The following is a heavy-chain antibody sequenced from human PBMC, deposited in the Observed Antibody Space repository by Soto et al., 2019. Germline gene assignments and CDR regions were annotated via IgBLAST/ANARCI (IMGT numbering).Heavy chain of an antibody. CDR3: ASGCGDGLTGNDY. D-gene: IGHD3-10*01. CDR2: ISWNSGSI. J-gene: IGHJ4*02. Sequence: EVQLVDSGGGVVQPGRSLRLSCASSGFTFDDNAMHWVRQAPGKGLEWVSGISWNSGSIGYADSVKGRLTISRDNSKNPQYQQMNGVCAEEMALYYFASGCGDGLTGNDYWMQGTLVTGSS. V-gene: IGHV3-9*03. CDR1: GFTFDDNA.